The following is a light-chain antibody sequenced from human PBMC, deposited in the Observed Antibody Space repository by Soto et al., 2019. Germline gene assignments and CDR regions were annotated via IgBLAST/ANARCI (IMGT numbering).Light chain of an antibody. V-gene: IGKV3D-20*02. CDR2: GAS. CDR1: QSVSSSY. Sequence: VVTLSLGTVSLSPRERATLSCRASQSVSSSYLAWYQQKPGQAPRLLFYGASNRATGIPARFSGSGSGTDFTLTISSLEPEDFAVYYCQLRSNWITSGQGGRLEIK. J-gene: IGKJ5*01. CDR3: QLRSNWIT.